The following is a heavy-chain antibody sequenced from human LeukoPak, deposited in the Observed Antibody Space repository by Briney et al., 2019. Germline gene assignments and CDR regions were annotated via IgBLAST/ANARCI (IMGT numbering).Heavy chain of an antibody. Sequence: GGSLTLSCAASGFTFSSYGMHWVRQAPGKGLEWVAFIRYDGSNKYYADSVKGRFTISRDNSKNTLYLQINSLRAEDTAVYYCAKITIAVAGTGGDYWGQGTLVTVSS. CDR2: IRYDGSNK. CDR1: GFTFSSYG. J-gene: IGHJ4*02. V-gene: IGHV3-30*02. D-gene: IGHD6-19*01. CDR3: AKITIAVAGTGGDY.